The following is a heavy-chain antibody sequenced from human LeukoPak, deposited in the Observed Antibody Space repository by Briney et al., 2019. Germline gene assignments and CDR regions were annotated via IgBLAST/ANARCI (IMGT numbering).Heavy chain of an antibody. CDR1: GYTFTGYY. J-gene: IGHJ3*02. Sequence: ASVKVSCKASGYTFTGYYMHWVRQAPGQGLEWMGWINPNSGGTNYAQKFQGRVTMTRDTSISTAYMELSRLRSDDTAVYYCARDIVVVPAAIGGAHDAFDIWGQGTMVTVSS. D-gene: IGHD2-2*02. CDR2: INPNSGGT. CDR3: ARDIVVVPAAIGGAHDAFDI. V-gene: IGHV1-2*02.